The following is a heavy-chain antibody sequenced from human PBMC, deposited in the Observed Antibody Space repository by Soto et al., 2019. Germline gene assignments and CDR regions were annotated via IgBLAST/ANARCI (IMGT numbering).Heavy chain of an antibody. CDR3: ARDLGGWPDY. CDR1: GYTYSVYF. J-gene: IGHJ4*02. CDR2: INAGNGNT. D-gene: IGHD2-15*01. V-gene: IGHV1-3*01. Sequence: ASVKGSCKASGYTYSVYFRHWVRQAPGQRLEWMGWINAGNGNTKYSQKFQGRVTITRDTSASTAYMELSSLRSEDTAVYYCARDLGGWPDYWGQGTLVTVSS.